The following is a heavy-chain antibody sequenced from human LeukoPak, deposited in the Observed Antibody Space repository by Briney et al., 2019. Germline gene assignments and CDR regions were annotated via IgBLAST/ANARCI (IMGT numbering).Heavy chain of an antibody. J-gene: IGHJ5*02. CDR3: ARENIYDYVWGSYRYGGGNWFDP. CDR1: GFTFSDHY. Sequence: GGSLRLSCAASGFTFSDHYMDWVRQAPGKGLEWVGRTRNKANSYTTEYAASVKGRFTISRDDSKNSLYLQMNSLKTEDTAVYYCARENIYDYVWGSYRYGGGNWFDPWGQGTLVTVSS. D-gene: IGHD3-16*02. V-gene: IGHV3-72*01. CDR2: TRNKANSYTT.